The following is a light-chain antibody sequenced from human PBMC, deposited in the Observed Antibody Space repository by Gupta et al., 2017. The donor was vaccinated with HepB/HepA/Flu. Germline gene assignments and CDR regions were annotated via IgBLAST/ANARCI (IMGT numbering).Light chain of an antibody. V-gene: IGKV1-39*01. Sequence: IPLTPYPSSLSASVGDRVTITCRASQSISSYLNWYQQKPGKAPKRLIYAASSVQSGVPSRFSGSGSGTDFTLTISSLQTEDVATYYCQQSDSTPITFGGGTKVEIK. CDR3: QQSDSTPIT. CDR2: AAS. CDR1: QSISSY. J-gene: IGKJ4*01.